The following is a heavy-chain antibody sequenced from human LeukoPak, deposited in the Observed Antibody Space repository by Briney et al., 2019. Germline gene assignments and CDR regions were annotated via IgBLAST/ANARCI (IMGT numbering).Heavy chain of an antibody. J-gene: IGHJ4*02. V-gene: IGHV3-33*06. CDR3: AKELVVIIF. D-gene: IGHD3-3*01. CDR2: IWYDGSNK. CDR1: GFTFSSYG. Sequence: PGGSLRLSCAASGFTFSSYGMHWVRQAPGKGLEWVAVIWYDGSNKCYADSVKGRFTISRDNSKNTLYLQMNSLRAEDTAVYYCAKELVVIIFGGQGTLVTVSS.